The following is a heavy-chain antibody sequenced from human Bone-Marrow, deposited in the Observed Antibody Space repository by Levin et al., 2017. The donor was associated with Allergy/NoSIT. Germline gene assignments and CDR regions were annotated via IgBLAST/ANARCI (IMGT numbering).Heavy chain of an antibody. D-gene: IGHD3-22*01. CDR3: ARFLSYYDSSGDGSLGY. CDR2: ISSSGSTI. Sequence: GGSLRLSCAASGFTFSDYYMSWIRQAPGKGLEWVSYISSSGSTIYYADSVKGRFTISRDNAKNSLYLQMNSLRAEDTAVYYCARFLSYYDSSGDGSLGYWGQGTLVTVSS. CDR1: GFTFSDYY. J-gene: IGHJ4*02. V-gene: IGHV3-11*01.